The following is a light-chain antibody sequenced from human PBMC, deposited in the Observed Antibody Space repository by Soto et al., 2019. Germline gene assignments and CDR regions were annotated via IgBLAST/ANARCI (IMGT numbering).Light chain of an antibody. V-gene: IGKV1-16*02. CDR3: QQYTSYPRT. CDR1: QDISNY. J-gene: IGKJ4*01. CDR2: AAS. Sequence: DIQMTQSPSSLSSSVGDRVTITCRASQDISNYLAWFQQKPGKAPMSLIYAASSLQSGVPSKFSGSGSGTDFTLTISSLQPEDFATYYCQQYTSYPRTFGGGTKVEI.